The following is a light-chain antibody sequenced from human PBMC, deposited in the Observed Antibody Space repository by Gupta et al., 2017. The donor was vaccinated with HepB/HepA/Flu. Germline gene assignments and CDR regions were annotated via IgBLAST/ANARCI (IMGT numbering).Light chain of an antibody. Sequence: EIVLTQSPATLSLSPGERATLSCRASQYISNYLAWYQQKPGQAPRLLIYDASNRATGIPARFSGSGSGTDFTLTISSLEPEDFAIYYWQQRTSWQTFGQGTKVEIK. V-gene: IGKV3-11*01. CDR2: DAS. J-gene: IGKJ1*01. CDR1: QYISNY. CDR3: QQRTSWQT.